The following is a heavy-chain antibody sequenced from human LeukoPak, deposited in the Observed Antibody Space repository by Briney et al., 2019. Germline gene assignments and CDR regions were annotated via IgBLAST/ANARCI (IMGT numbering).Heavy chain of an antibody. CDR2: ISGSGGST. CDR1: GFTFSSYA. Sequence: PGGSLRLSCAASGFTFSSYAMSWVRQAPGKGLEWVSVISGSGGSTYYADSVKGRFAISIDNSKNTLDLQMNSLRAEDTAIYYCAKSFHRSGRFYYYGMDVWGQGTTVTVSS. CDR3: AKSFHRSGRFYYYGMDV. D-gene: IGHD6-19*01. V-gene: IGHV3-23*01. J-gene: IGHJ6*02.